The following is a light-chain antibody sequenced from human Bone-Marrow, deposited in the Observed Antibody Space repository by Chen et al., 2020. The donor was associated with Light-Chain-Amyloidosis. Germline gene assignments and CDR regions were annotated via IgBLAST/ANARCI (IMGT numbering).Light chain of an antibody. J-gene: IGKJ4*01. CDR2: DAS. Sequence: IVLTQSPATLSLSPGERATLSCRTSKSVSSYLAWYQQKPGQAPRLLIHDASNRATDIPARFSGSGSGTDFTLTINRLEPEDFAMYYCQQYGTSPLTFGGGTKVEIK. V-gene: IGKV3-11*01. CDR3: QQYGTSPLT. CDR1: KSVSSY.